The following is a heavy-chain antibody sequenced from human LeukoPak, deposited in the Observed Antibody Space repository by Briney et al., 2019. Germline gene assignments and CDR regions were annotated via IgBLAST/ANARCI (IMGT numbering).Heavy chain of an antibody. D-gene: IGHD4-17*01. V-gene: IGHV3-53*01. Sequence: GGSLRLSCAASGFTVSSNYMSWVRQAPGKGLEWVSVIYSGGSTYYADSVKGRFTISRDNSKNTLYLQMNSLRVEDTAVYYCARDLYGDYGKFDYWGQGTLVTVSS. CDR2: IYSGGST. CDR3: ARDLYGDYGKFDY. J-gene: IGHJ4*02. CDR1: GFTVSSNY.